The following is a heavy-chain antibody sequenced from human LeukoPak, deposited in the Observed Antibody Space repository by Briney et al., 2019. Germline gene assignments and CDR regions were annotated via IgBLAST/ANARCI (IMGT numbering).Heavy chain of an antibody. J-gene: IGHJ4*02. CDR3: ARHGTISSESYFDY. V-gene: IGHV4-59*08. CDR2: IHNSGRT. CDR1: GGSVSSYY. D-gene: IGHD1-14*01. Sequence: TSETLSLTCSVSGGSVSSYYWSWIRQSPGKGLEWVGYIHNSGRTNYNPSLKSRVTGFVDTSKNQVSLRLSSVTAADTAVYYCARHGTISSESYFDYWGQGALVTVSS.